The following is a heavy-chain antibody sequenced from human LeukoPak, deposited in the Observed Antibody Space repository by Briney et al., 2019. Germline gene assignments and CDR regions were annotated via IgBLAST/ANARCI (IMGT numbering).Heavy chain of an antibody. Sequence: SETLSLTCTVSGGSISSYYWSWIRQPPGKGLEWIGYIYYSGSTNYNPSLKSRVTISVDTSKNQFSLKLSSVTAADTDVYYCARGGTMVRGVITRFDYWGQGTLVTVSS. J-gene: IGHJ4*02. CDR2: IYYSGST. CDR3: ARGGTMVRGVITRFDY. D-gene: IGHD3-10*01. V-gene: IGHV4-59*01. CDR1: GGSISSYY.